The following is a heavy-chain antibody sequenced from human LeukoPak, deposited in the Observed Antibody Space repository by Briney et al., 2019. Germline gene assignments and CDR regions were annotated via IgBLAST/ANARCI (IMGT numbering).Heavy chain of an antibody. D-gene: IGHD1-26*01. CDR2: IYYRGST. CDR3: ARHEYSGSYYGLSWFDP. V-gene: IGHV4-39*01. Sequence: PSETLSLTCTVSGGSISSSGYYWGWTRQPPGKGLEWIASIYYRGSTYYNPSLKSRVTISVDTSKNQPSLKLSSLTAADTAVYYCARHEYSGSYYGLSWFDPWGQGTLVTVSS. J-gene: IGHJ5*02. CDR1: GGSISSSGYY.